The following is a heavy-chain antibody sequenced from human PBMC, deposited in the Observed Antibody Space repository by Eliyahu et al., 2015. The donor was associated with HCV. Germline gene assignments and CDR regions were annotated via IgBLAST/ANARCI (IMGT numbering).Heavy chain of an antibody. V-gene: IGHV3-23*01. Sequence: EVQLLESGGGLVQPGGSLRLSCAASGFTFSNFAMTWVRQAPGKGLEWVSSVSSSGSSTYYADSVKGRFTNSRDNAKSTLYLQMNSLRAEDTALYYCAKDSRSGGSSGDNWFDPWGQGTLVTVSS. CDR3: AKDSRSGGSSGDNWFDP. D-gene: IGHD6-13*01. J-gene: IGHJ5*02. CDR1: GFTFSNFA. CDR2: VSSSGSST.